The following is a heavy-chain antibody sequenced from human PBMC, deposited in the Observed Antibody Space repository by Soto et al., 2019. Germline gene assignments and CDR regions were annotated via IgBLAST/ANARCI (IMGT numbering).Heavy chain of an antibody. J-gene: IGHJ4*02. CDR3: AKDCPYSYDFGYYFSH. Sequence: PGGSLRLSCAASGFTFRSYWMQWVRQAPGKGLVWVSWINSDGSSTSYADSVKGRFTISRDNAKNSLYLQMNSLRAEDTAVYYCAKDCPYSYDFGYYFSHRGQGTPVPVSS. CDR1: GFTFRSYW. V-gene: IGHV3-74*01. D-gene: IGHD3-3*01. CDR2: INSDGSST.